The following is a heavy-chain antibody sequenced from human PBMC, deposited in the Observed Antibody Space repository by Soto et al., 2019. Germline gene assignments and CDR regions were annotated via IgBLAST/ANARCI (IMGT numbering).Heavy chain of an antibody. Sequence: GGSLRLSCAASGFTFNSYGMHWVRQAPGKGLEWVVVISFDGRNTYYADSVKGRFTISRDNSMNTLYLQMNTLRAEDTAIYYCAKVSSSWYAGFFDLWGQGTLVTVSS. J-gene: IGHJ4*02. CDR2: ISFDGRNT. D-gene: IGHD6-13*01. CDR3: AKVSSSWYAGFFDL. CDR1: GFTFNSYG. V-gene: IGHV3-30*18.